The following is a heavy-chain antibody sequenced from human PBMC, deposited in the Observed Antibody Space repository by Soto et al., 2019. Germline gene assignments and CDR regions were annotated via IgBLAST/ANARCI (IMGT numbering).Heavy chain of an antibody. J-gene: IGHJ4*02. CDR3: AASVTAMVRSVDQPLTTGSFDY. CDR2: IYYSGST. D-gene: IGHD5-18*01. V-gene: IGHV4-59*01. CDR1: GGSISSYY. Sequence: TLSLTCTVSGGSISSYYWSWIRQPPGKGLEWIGYIYYSGSTNYNPSLKSRVTISVDTSKNQFSLKLSSVTAADTAVYYCAASVTAMVRSVDQPLTTGSFDYWGQGTLVTVSS.